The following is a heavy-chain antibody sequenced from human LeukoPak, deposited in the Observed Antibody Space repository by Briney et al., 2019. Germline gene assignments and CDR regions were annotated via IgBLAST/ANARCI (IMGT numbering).Heavy chain of an antibody. J-gene: IGHJ4*02. D-gene: IGHD6-19*01. Sequence: GGSLRLSCATSGFTFSDYWMNWVRQAPGKGLEWVANIKQDGSEKYYVDSVKGRFTISRDNAKNSLYLQMNSLRVEDTAVYYCARAPPVAANTPIDYWGQGTLVTVSS. V-gene: IGHV3-7*03. CDR3: ARAPPVAANTPIDY. CDR1: GFTFSDYW. CDR2: IKQDGSEK.